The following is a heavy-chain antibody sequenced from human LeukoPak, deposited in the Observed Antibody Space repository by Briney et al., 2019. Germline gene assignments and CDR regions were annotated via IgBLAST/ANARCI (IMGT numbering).Heavy chain of an antibody. V-gene: IGHV4-31*03. Sequence: PSETLSLTCTVSGGSISSGVYYWSWIRQHPGKGLEWIGYIYYSGSTYYNPSLKSRVTISVDTSKNQFSLKLSSVTAADTAVYYCARSLRDYYGMDVWGQGTTVTVSS. CDR1: GGSISSGVYY. D-gene: IGHD2-15*01. CDR3: ARSLRDYYGMDV. CDR2: IYYSGST. J-gene: IGHJ6*02.